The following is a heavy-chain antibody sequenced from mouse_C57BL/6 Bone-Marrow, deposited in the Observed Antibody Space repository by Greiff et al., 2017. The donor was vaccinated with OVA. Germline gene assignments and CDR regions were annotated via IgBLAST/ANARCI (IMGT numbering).Heavy chain of an antibody. CDR2: ISSGGSYT. CDR3: ARHGDYGSFFDY. Sequence: EVKLVESGGDLVKPGGSLKLSCAASGFTFSSYGMSWVRQTPDKRLEWVATISSGGSYTYYPDSVKGRFTIYRDNAKNTLYLQMSSLKSEDTAMYYCARHGDYGSFFDYWGQGTTLTVSS. V-gene: IGHV5-6*01. J-gene: IGHJ2*01. CDR1: GFTFSSYG. D-gene: IGHD1-1*01.